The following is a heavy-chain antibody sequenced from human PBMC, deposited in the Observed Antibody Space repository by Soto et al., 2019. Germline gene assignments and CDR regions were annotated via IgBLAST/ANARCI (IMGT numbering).Heavy chain of an antibody. D-gene: IGHD6-19*01. J-gene: IGHJ3*02. V-gene: IGHV3-11*01. CDR3: ARSSGWYEGDAFEM. CDR2: PSRSGNTI. CDR1: GFTFGDYE. Sequence: QVQLVESGGGLVQPGGSLRLSCAASGFTFGDYEMSWIRQAAGKGPEWVSFPSRSGNTIYYADSVKGRFSISRDNAENSLYLQMESLRVEDTATYFCARSSGWYEGDAFEMWGQGAMVTVSA.